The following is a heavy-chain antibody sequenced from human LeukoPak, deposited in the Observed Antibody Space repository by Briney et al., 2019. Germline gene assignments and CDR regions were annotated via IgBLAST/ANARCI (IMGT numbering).Heavy chain of an antibody. Sequence: PGGSLRLSCAASGFTFSNYGMHWVRQAPGKGLEWVALISYDGSNKYFADSVKGRFTISRDNAKNSLYLQMNSLRDEDTAVYYCARSRGSDYWGQGTLVTVSS. CDR3: ARSRGSDY. CDR2: ISYDGSNK. V-gene: IGHV3-30*03. D-gene: IGHD5-12*01. J-gene: IGHJ4*02. CDR1: GFTFSNYG.